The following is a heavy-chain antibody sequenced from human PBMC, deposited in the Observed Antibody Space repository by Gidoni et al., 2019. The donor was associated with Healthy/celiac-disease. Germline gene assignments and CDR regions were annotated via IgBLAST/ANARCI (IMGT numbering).Heavy chain of an antibody. J-gene: IGHJ4*02. CDR2: IYYSGST. CDR1: GGSISSYY. V-gene: IGHV4-59*01. CDR3: ARGDPTVDY. Sequence: QVQLQESGPGLVKPSETLSLTCTVSGGSISSYYWSWIRQPPGKGLEWIGYIYYSGSTNYNPSLKSRVTISVDTSKNQFSLKLSSVTAADTAVYYCARGDPTVDYWGQGTLVTVSS.